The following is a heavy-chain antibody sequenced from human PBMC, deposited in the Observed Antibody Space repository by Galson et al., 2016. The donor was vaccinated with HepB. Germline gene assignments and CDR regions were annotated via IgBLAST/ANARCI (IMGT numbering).Heavy chain of an antibody. CDR2: IYTSGST. CDR1: GGSISSGSYY. CDR3: ARTRRGYDFWSGSSRDYFDY. V-gene: IGHV4-61*02. D-gene: IGHD3-3*01. Sequence: TLSLTCTVSGGSISSGSYYWNWIRQPAGKGLEWTGRIYTSGSTNYNPSLKSRVTISVDTSKNQFSLKLSSVTAADTAVYYCARTRRGYDFWSGSSRDYFDYWGQGTLVTVSS. J-gene: IGHJ4*02.